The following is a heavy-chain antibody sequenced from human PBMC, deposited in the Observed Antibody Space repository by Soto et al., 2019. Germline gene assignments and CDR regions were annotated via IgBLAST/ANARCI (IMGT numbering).Heavy chain of an antibody. CDR2: ISSTTNYI. V-gene: IGHV3-21*06. Sequence: GGSLRLSCAASGFTFTRYSMNWVRQAPGKGLEWVSSISSTTNYIYYGDSMKGRFTISRDNAKNSLYLEMNSLRAEDTAVYYCARESEDLTSNFDYWGQGTLVTVAS. CDR1: GFTFTRYS. J-gene: IGHJ4*02. CDR3: ARESEDLTSNFDY.